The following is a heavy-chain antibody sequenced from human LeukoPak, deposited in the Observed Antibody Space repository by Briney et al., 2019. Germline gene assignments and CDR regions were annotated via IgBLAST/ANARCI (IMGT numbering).Heavy chain of an antibody. V-gene: IGHV1-46*01. J-gene: IGHJ4*02. CDR3: ARSPDPGIAARLPEGY. CDR1: EYTFTSYY. CDR2: INPSGGST. Sequence: GASVKVSCKASEYTFTSYYMHWVRQAPGQGLEWMGIINPSGGSTSYAQKFQDRVTMTRDTSTSTVYMELSSLRSEDTAVYYCARSPDPGIAARLPEGYWGQGTLVTVSS. D-gene: IGHD6-6*01.